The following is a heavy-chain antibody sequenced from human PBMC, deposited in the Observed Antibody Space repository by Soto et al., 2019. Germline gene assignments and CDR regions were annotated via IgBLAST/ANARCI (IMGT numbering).Heavy chain of an antibody. D-gene: IGHD2-2*01. CDR1: GGSISSYC. J-gene: IGHJ6*02. Sequence: SETLSLTCTVSGGSISSYCWSWIRQPAGKGLEWIGRIYTSGSTNYNPSLKSRVTMSVDTSKNQFSLKLSSVTAADTAVYYCASSARGFYCSSTSCYGYGMDVWGQGTTVTVSS. CDR2: IYTSGST. CDR3: ASSARGFYCSSTSCYGYGMDV. V-gene: IGHV4-4*07.